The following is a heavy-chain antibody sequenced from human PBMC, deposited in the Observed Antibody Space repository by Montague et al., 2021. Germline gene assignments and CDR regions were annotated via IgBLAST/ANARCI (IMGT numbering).Heavy chain of an antibody. V-gene: IGHV4-38-2*02. J-gene: IGHJ6*03. CDR3: ARERDRYYYMDI. CDR2: VSHGGRT. Sequence: SETLSLTCTVSRSPITSDYYWGWIRQPPGKGLEWMGSVSHGGRTYYNPSLKSRVTISVDTSNNHFSLKLSSVTAADTAMYYCARERDRYYYMDIWGKGTTITVSS. CDR1: RSPITSDYY.